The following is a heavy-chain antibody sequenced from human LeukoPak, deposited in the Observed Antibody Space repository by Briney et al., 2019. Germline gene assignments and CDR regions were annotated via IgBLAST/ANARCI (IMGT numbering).Heavy chain of an antibody. CDR1: GFTFSSYS. J-gene: IGHJ4*02. V-gene: IGHV3-21*01. Sequence: GGSLRLSCAASGFTFSSYSMNWVRQAPGKGLEWVSSISGSSSYIYYADSVKGRFTISRDNAKNSLYLQMNSLRAEDTAVYYCARDPPATGTTGFDYWGQGTLVTVSS. CDR3: ARDPPATGTTGFDY. CDR2: ISGSSSYI. D-gene: IGHD1-1*01.